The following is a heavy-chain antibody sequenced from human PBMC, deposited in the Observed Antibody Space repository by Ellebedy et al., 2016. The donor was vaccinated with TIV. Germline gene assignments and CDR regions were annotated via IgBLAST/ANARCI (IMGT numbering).Heavy chain of an antibody. Sequence: GGSLRLXCAASGFTFSSYWMSWVRQAPGKGLEWVANIKQDGSEKYYVDSVKGRFTISRDNAKNSLYLQMNSLRAEDTAVYYCARGLAYCGGDCYQVFAFDIWGQGTMVTLSS. V-gene: IGHV3-7*03. J-gene: IGHJ3*02. CDR1: GFTFSSYW. D-gene: IGHD2-21*02. CDR2: IKQDGSEK. CDR3: ARGLAYCGGDCYQVFAFDI.